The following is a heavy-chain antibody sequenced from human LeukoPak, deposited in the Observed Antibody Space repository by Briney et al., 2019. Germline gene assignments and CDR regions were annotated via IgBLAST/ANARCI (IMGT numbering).Heavy chain of an antibody. J-gene: IGHJ4*02. CDR1: GGSISSYY. D-gene: IGHD1-26*01. CDR3: ARDPARGSYYSHYFDY. CDR2: IYYSGST. V-gene: IGHV4-59*01. Sequence: SETLSLTCTVSGGSISSYYWSWIRQPPGKGLEWIGYIYYSGSTYYNPSLKSRVTISVDTSKNQFSLKLSSVTAADTAVYYCARDPARGSYYSHYFDYWGQGTLVTVSS.